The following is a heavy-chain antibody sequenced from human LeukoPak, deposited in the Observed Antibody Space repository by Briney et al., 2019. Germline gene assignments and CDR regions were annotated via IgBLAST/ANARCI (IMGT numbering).Heavy chain of an antibody. Sequence: GGSLRLSCAASRFTLSSYGMHWVRQAPGKGLEWVAFIRYDGSNKYYADSVKGRFTISRDNSKNTLYLQMNSLRAEDTAVYYCAKDPPPLYSYYMDVWGKGTTVTVSS. CDR3: AKDPPPLYSYYMDV. J-gene: IGHJ6*03. V-gene: IGHV3-30*02. CDR2: IRYDGSNK. D-gene: IGHD4-11*01. CDR1: RFTLSSYG.